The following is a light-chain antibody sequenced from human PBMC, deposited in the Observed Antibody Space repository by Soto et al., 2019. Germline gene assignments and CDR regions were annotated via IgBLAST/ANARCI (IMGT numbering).Light chain of an antibody. CDR1: QRISSY. V-gene: IGKV3-11*01. CDR2: DAS. CDR3: QQRSNWPPIT. J-gene: IGKJ5*01. Sequence: EIVLTQSPATLSLSPGERATLSCRASQRISSYLACYQQKPGQAPRLLISDASNRATGIPARFSGSGSGTAFTLTISSLEPEDCAVYYCQQRSNWPPITFGQGTRLEIK.